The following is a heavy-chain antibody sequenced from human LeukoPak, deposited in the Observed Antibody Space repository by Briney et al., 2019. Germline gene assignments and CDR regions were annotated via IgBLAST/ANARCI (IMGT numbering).Heavy chain of an antibody. Sequence: GGSLRLSCAASGFTFSSSWMCWVRQAPGKGLEWVANIKEDGSAKYYVDSVKGRFTISRDNAKNSLYLQMNSLRAEDTAVYYCAKNRGDYDPEYFQHWGQGTLVTVSS. CDR3: AKNRGDYDPEYFQH. V-gene: IGHV3-7*03. J-gene: IGHJ1*01. CDR2: IKEDGSAK. CDR1: GFTFSSSW. D-gene: IGHD4-17*01.